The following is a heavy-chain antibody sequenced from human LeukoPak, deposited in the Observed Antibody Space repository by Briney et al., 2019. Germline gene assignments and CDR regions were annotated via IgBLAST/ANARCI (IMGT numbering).Heavy chain of an antibody. J-gene: IGHJ1*01. D-gene: IGHD3-22*01. V-gene: IGHV4-61*01. Sequence: SETLSFTCTVSGGSVSSGSYYWSWIRQPPGKGLEWIGYIYYSGSTNYNPSLKSRVTISVDTSKNQFSLKLSSVTAADTAVYYCARGFSDYYDSSGYSAEYFQHWGQGTLVTVSS. CDR2: IYYSGST. CDR3: ARGFSDYYDSSGYSAEYFQH. CDR1: GGSVSSGSYY.